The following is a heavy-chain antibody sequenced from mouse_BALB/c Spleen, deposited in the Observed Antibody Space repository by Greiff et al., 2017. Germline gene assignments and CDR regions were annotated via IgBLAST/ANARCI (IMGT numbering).Heavy chain of an antibody. J-gene: IGHJ4*01. CDR1: GFTFSDYY. CDR2: ISDGGSYT. Sequence: EVMLVESGGGLVKPGGSLKLSCAASGFTFSDYYMYWVRQTPEKRLEWVATISDGGSYTYYPDSVKGRFTISRDNAKNNLYLQMSSLKSEDTAMYYCARDRTTATLYAMDYWGQGTAVTVSS. V-gene: IGHV5-4*02. D-gene: IGHD1-2*01. CDR3: ARDRTTATLYAMDY.